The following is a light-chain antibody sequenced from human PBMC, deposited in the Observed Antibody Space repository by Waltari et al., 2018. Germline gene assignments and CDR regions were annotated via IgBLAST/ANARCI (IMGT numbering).Light chain of an antibody. V-gene: IGKV3-15*01. CDR3: QQYDNWPRT. J-gene: IGKJ1*01. Sequence: EIVMTQSPATLSVSPGERVTLSCRASQSVTRNLAWYQQKPGQAPRLFIYGASSRATGVPARFSGSGSGAEFTLTISSLQSEDFAVYYCQQYDNWPRTFGQGTKVEIK. CDR2: GAS. CDR1: QSVTRN.